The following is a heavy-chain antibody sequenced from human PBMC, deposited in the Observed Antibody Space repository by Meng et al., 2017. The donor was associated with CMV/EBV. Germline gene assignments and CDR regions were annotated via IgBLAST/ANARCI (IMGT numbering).Heavy chain of an antibody. CDR2: IYYSGST. CDR1: GGSISSSSDY. Sequence: LQLQESGPGLVKPSETLSLTCTVSGGSISSSSDYWGWIRQPPGKGLEWIGSIYYSGSTYYNPSLKSRVTISVDTSKNQFSLKLSSVTAADTAVYYCVTWLWFGELSGYYFDYWGQGTLVTVSS. J-gene: IGHJ4*02. V-gene: IGHV4-39*07. CDR3: VTWLWFGELSGYYFDY. D-gene: IGHD3-10*01.